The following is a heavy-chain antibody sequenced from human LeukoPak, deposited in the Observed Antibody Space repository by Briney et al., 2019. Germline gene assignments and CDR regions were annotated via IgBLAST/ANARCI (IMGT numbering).Heavy chain of an antibody. D-gene: IGHD1-26*01. V-gene: IGHV4-38-2*02. CDR3: ASSYLSGSLYYFDY. Sequence: PSETLSLTCSVSGYSISSSYHWGWIRQPPGKGLEWIGSIYHSGSTYYNPSLKSRVTISVDTSKNQFSLKLSSVTAADAAVYYSASSYLSGSLYYFDYWGQGTLVTVSS. CDR2: IYHSGST. J-gene: IGHJ4*02. CDR1: GYSISSSYH.